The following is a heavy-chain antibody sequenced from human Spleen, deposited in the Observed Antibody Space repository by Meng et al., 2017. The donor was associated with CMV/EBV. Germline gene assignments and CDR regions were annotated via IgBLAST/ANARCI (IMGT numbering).Heavy chain of an antibody. CDR3: ARDIVPGYYYGLDV. CDR1: GFTFSTYW. Sequence: GESLKISCVASGFTFSTYWMDWVRQAPGEGLVWVSRISSDVTKTTYADFVKGRFTISRYNAKNTLYLQMNSLRVEDTAVYYCARDIVPGYYYGLDVWGQGTTVTVSS. CDR2: ISSDVTKT. V-gene: IGHV3-74*03. J-gene: IGHJ6*02. D-gene: IGHD2-15*01.